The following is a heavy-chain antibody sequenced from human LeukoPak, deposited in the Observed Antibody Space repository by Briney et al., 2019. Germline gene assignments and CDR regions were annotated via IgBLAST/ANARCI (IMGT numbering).Heavy chain of an antibody. J-gene: IGHJ3*02. CDR3: ARYCSSTSCHSTDAFDI. V-gene: IGHV4-61*01. CDR2: IYYSGST. D-gene: IGHD2-2*02. Sequence: SETLSLTCTVSGGSISSSSYYWSWIRQPPGKGLEWIGYIYYSGSTNYNPSLKSRVTISVDTSKNQFSLKLSSVTAADTAVYYCARYCSSTSCHSTDAFDIWGQGTMVTVSS. CDR1: GGSISSSSYY.